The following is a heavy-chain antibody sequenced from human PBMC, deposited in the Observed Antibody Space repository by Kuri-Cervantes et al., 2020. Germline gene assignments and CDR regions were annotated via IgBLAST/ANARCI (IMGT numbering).Heavy chain of an antibody. CDR2: IYAGDSDT. CDR1: GYW. D-gene: IGHD6-6*01. V-gene: IGHV5-51*01. Sequence: GESLKISCEGSGYWSGWVRQMPGKGLEWMGIIYAGDSDTRCSPSFQGQVTISVDKSITTAYLQWSSLKASDTAMYYCARQVAARPSPGTYYYYYMDVWGKGTTVTVSS. CDR3: ARQVAARPSPGTYYYYYMDV. J-gene: IGHJ6*03.